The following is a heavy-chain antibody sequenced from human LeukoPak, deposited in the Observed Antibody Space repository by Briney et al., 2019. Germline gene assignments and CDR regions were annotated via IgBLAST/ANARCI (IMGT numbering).Heavy chain of an antibody. Sequence: GGSLRLSCAASGFTFSSNTMYWVRQAPGKGLEWVALIFYDGSRTFYADSVKGRFTISRDDSKNTQYLQMNSLRLEDTAGYYCAKGAGYSSNWNFDYWGQGTLVTVSS. J-gene: IGHJ4*02. CDR1: GFTFSSNT. CDR2: IFYDGSRT. V-gene: IGHV3-30-3*01. CDR3: AKGAGYSSNWNFDY. D-gene: IGHD6-13*01.